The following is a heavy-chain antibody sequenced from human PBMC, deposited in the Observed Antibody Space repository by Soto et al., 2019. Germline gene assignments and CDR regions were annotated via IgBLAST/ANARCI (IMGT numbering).Heavy chain of an antibody. CDR2: IRHSAHI. Sequence: PGGSLRLSCVGSGFTFSNSEINWVRQAPGKGLEWISYIRHSAHIYYADAVKGRFTIYRDNAKNSVHLQMNSLRVEDTDVYYCAKERGPEVSATILGDVWGQGILVTVSS. J-gene: IGHJ3*01. V-gene: IGHV3-48*03. D-gene: IGHD3-16*01. CDR3: AKERGPEVSATILGDV. CDR1: GFTFSNSE.